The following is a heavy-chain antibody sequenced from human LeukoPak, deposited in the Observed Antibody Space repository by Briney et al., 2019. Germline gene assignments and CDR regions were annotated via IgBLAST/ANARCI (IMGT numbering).Heavy chain of an antibody. CDR3: ASRPRDSYDYSYYFDY. CDR1: GGSFSGYY. Sequence: SETLSLTCAVYGGSFSGYYWSWLRQPPGKGLEWIGEINHRGSTHYNPSLKSRVTVSVDTTKNQLSLKVSSVTAADTAVYFCASRPRDSYDYSYYFDYWGQGTLVTVSS. J-gene: IGHJ4*02. CDR2: INHRGST. D-gene: IGHD3-22*01. V-gene: IGHV4-34*01.